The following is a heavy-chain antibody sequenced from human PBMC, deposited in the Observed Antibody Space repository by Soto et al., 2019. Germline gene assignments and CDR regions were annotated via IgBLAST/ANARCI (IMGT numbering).Heavy chain of an antibody. D-gene: IGHD6-6*01. CDR3: ARVWGIAARQGPLTFDY. CDR2: ISNDGSNK. V-gene: IGHV3-30*03. Sequence: LRLSCAASGFTFSSYGMHWVRQAPGKGLEWVAVISNDGSNKYYADSVKGRFTISRDNAKNSLYLQMNSLRAEDTAVYYCARVWGIAARQGPLTFDYWGQGTLVTVSS. CDR1: GFTFSSYG. J-gene: IGHJ4*02.